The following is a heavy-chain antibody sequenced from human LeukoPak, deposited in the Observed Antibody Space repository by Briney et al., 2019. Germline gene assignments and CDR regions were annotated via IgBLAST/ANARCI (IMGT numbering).Heavy chain of an antibody. V-gene: IGHV1-2*02. CDR3: ARDLAAAIQYYFDC. CDR2: VNPSSGGT. Sequence: ASVKVSCKASGYTFTGYYMHWVRQAPGQGLEWMGWVNPSSGGTIYAQKFQGRVTMTRDTSINSAYMVLSRLRSDDTAVYFCARDLAAAIQYYFDCWGQGTLVTVSS. J-gene: IGHJ4*02. CDR1: GYTFTGYY. D-gene: IGHD2-21*02.